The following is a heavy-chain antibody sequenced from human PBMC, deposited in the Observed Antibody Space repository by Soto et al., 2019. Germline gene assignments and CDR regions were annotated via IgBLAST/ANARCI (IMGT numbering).Heavy chain of an antibody. D-gene: IGHD3-22*01. CDR1: GYTFTGYY. CDR3: ARDYDSSGYPRYYFDY. CDR2: INPSSGST. Sequence: ASVKVSCKASGYTFTGYYMHWVRQAPGQGLEWMGIINPSSGSTNYAQKFQGRVTMTRDTSTSTVYMELSSLRSEDTAVYYCARDYDSSGYPRYYFDYWGQGTLVTVSS. V-gene: IGHV1-46*03. J-gene: IGHJ4*02.